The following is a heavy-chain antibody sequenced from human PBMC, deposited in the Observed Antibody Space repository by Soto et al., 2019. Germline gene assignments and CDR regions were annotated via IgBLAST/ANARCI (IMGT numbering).Heavy chain of an antibody. CDR3: ARDRDYGGNSGGGLGYCQH. D-gene: IGHD4-17*01. CDR2: IIPIFGTA. CDR1: GGTFSSYA. Sequence: QVQLVQSGAEVKKPGSSVKVSCKASGGTFSSYAISWVRQAPGQGLEWMGGIIPIFGTANYAQKFQGRVTITAYESTSTAYMELSSLRSEDTAVYYCARDRDYGGNSGGGLGYCQHWGQGTLVTVSS. V-gene: IGHV1-69*01. J-gene: IGHJ1*01.